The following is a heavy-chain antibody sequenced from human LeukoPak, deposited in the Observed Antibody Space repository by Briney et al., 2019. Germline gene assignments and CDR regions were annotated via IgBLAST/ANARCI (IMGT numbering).Heavy chain of an antibody. CDR3: ARCCSGGSCYEW. J-gene: IGHJ4*02. V-gene: IGHV4-34*01. Sequence: SETLSLTCTVSGGSISSYYWSWIRQPPGKGLEWIGEINHSGSTNYNPSLKSRVTISVDTSKNQFSLKLSSVTAADTAVYYCARCCSGGSCYEWWGQGTLVTVSS. CDR2: INHSGST. CDR1: GGSISSYY. D-gene: IGHD2-15*01.